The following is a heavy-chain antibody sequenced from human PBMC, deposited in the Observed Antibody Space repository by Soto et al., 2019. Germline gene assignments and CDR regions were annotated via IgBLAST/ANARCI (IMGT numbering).Heavy chain of an antibody. V-gene: IGHV4-4*02. CDR3: ARDRAAVAGSYYYYGMDV. Sequence: SETLSLTCAVSGGSISSSNWWSWVREPPGKGLEWIGEIYHSGSTNYNPSLKSRVTISVDKSKNRFSLKLSSVTAADTAVYYCARDRAAVAGSYYYYGMDVWGQGTTVTVSS. D-gene: IGHD6-19*01. J-gene: IGHJ6*02. CDR1: GGSISSSNW. CDR2: IYHSGST.